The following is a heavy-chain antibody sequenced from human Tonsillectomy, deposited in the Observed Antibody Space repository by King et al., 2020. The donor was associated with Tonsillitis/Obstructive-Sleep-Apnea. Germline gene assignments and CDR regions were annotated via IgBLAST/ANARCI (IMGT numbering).Heavy chain of an antibody. CDR1: GFTFSSYA. Sequence: VQLVESGGGVVQPGRSLRLSCAASGFTFSSYAMHWVRQAPGEGLEWVAVISYDGSDEYYADSVKGRFTISRDNSKNTVYLQMNSLRAEDTAVYYCARDGGVEMATIENYFDYWGQGTLVTVSS. J-gene: IGHJ4*02. CDR2: ISYDGSDE. D-gene: IGHD5-24*01. CDR3: ARDGGVEMATIENYFDY. V-gene: IGHV3-30*04.